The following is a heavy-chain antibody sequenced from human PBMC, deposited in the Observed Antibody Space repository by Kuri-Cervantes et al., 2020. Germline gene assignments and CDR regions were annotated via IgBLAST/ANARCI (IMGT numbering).Heavy chain of an antibody. D-gene: IGHD3-10*01. V-gene: IGHV1-2*02. J-gene: IGHJ6*02. Sequence: ASVKVSCKASGYTFTSYYMHWVRQAPGQGLEWMGWINPNSGGTNYAQKFQGRVTMTRDTSISTAYMELSGLTSEDTAVYYCARGGIMVRGVFKSVSGMDVWGQGTTVTVSS. CDR3: ARGGIMVRGVFKSVSGMDV. CDR1: GYTFTSYY. CDR2: INPNSGGT.